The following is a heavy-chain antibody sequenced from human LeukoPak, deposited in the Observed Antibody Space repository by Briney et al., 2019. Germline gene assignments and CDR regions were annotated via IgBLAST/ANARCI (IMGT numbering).Heavy chain of an antibody. D-gene: IGHD4-23*01. Sequence: GGSLRLSCAASGFTFDDYAMHWVRQAPGKGLEWVSGISWNSGSIGYVDSVKGRFTISRDNAKNSLYLQMNSLRAEDTALYYCAKGTSGGNSGSAFDIWGQGTTVTVSS. J-gene: IGHJ3*02. V-gene: IGHV3-9*01. CDR1: GFTFDDYA. CDR3: AKGTSGGNSGSAFDI. CDR2: ISWNSGSI.